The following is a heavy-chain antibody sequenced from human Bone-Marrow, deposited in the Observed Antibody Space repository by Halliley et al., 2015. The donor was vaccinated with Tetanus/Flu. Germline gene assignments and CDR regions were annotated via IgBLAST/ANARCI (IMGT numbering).Heavy chain of an antibody. Sequence: WLSSISSRGSYIYYADSVKGRFTISRDNAKNSLSLQMNSLRTEDTALYYCAPGPPFIPGVALASWGQGTLVTVSS. D-gene: IGHD3-10*01. CDR3: APGPPFIPGVALAS. J-gene: IGHJ5*02. CDR2: ISSRGSYI. V-gene: IGHV3-21*06.